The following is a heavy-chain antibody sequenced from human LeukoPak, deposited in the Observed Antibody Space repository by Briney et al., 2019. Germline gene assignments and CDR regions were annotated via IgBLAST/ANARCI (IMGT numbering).Heavy chain of an antibody. D-gene: IGHD1-26*01. J-gene: IGHJ3*02. V-gene: IGHV4-34*01. CDR2: IHHSGST. CDR1: GGSFSGYY. Sequence: SETLSLTCAVYGGSFSGYYWSWIRQPPGKGLEWIGEIHHSGSTNYNPSLKSRVTISVDTSKNQFSLKLNSVTAADTAVYYCARDPGVGATTLGAFDIWGQGTMVTVSS. CDR3: ARDPGVGATTLGAFDI.